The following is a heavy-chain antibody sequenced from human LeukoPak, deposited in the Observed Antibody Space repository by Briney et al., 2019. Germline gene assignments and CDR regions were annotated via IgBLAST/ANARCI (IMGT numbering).Heavy chain of an antibody. CDR3: ARDLGSTSMYYFDY. D-gene: IGHD2-2*01. V-gene: IGHV4-4*07. Sequence: PSETLSLTCTVSGGSISSYYWSWIRQPAGKGLEWIGRIYTSGSTNYNPSLKSRVTMSVDTSKNQFSLKLSSVTAADTAVYYCARDLGSTSMYYFDYWGQGTLVTVSS. J-gene: IGHJ4*02. CDR2: IYTSGST. CDR1: GGSISSYY.